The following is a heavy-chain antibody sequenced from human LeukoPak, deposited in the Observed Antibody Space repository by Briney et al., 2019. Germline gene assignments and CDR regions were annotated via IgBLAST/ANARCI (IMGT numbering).Heavy chain of an antibody. CDR2: ISSSGSTI. J-gene: IGHJ3*02. V-gene: IGHV3-48*03. Sequence: GGSLRLSCAASGFTFSSYEMNWVRQAPGKGLEWVSYISSSGSTIDYAGSVKGRFTISRDYAKNSLYLQMNSLRAEDTAVYYCASSAQWALDAFDIWGQGTMVIVSS. D-gene: IGHD1-26*01. CDR1: GFTFSSYE. CDR3: ASSAQWALDAFDI.